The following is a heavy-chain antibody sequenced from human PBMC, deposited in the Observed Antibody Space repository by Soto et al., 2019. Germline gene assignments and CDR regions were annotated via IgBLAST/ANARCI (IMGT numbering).Heavy chain of an antibody. Sequence: GSLRLSCAASGFTFTNYWMHWVRQVPGKGLEWVSYISSSSSTIYYADSVKGRFTISRDNAKNSLYLQMNSLRDEDTAVYYCAREKDDFWSGHVFDYWGQGTLVTVSS. CDR3: AREKDDFWSGHVFDY. CDR1: GFTFTNYW. J-gene: IGHJ4*02. CDR2: ISSSSSTI. D-gene: IGHD3-3*01. V-gene: IGHV3-48*02.